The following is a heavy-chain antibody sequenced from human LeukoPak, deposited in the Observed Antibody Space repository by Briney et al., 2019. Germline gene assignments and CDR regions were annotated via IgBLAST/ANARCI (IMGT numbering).Heavy chain of an antibody. V-gene: IGHV3-66*01. J-gene: IGHJ6*02. CDR2: IYSGGST. D-gene: IGHD1-1*01. CDR1: GFTVSSNY. Sequence: PGGSLRLSCAASGFTVSSNYMSWVRQAPGKGLEWVSVIYSGGSTYYADSVKGRFTISRDNSKNTLYLQMNSLRAEDTAVYYCARDRTTSSYYYGMDVWGQGTTVTVPS. CDR3: ARDRTTSSYYYGMDV.